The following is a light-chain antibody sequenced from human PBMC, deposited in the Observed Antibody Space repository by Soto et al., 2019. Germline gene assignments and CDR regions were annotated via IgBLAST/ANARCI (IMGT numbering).Light chain of an antibody. CDR1: QSINIW. CDR3: QQYNTYSYT. J-gene: IGKJ2*01. V-gene: IGKV1-5*01. CDR2: DAS. Sequence: DIQMTQSPSTLSASVGDRVTITCRASQSINIWLAGYQQKAGKAPKLLIFDASTLENRVPLRFGGSGSGTEFTLTISGLQPDDFATYYCQQYNTYSYTFGQGTKLEIK.